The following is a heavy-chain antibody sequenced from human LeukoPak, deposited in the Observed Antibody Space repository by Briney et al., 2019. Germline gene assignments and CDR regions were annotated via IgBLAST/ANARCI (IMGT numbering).Heavy chain of an antibody. V-gene: IGHV4-39*07. CDR2: IYYSGST. J-gene: IGHJ5*02. CDR3: ARAGYSSSWYFWSGTKDNWFDP. D-gene: IGHD6-13*01. Sequence: PSETLSLTCTVSGGSISSSSYYWGWIRQPPGKGLEWIGSIYYSGSTYYNPSLKSRVTISVDTSKNQFSLKLSSVTAADTAVYYCARAGYSSSWYFWSGTKDNWFDPWGQGTLVTVSS. CDR1: GGSISSSSYY.